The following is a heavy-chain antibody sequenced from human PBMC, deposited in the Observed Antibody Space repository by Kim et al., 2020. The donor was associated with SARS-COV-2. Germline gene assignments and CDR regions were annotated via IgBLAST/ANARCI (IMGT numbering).Heavy chain of an antibody. CDR1: GYTFTGYS. D-gene: IGHD3-10*01. CDR3: ARDRGPHSRRDAFDI. J-gene: IGHJ3*02. V-gene: IGHV1-2*02. CDR2: INPNSGGT. Sequence: ASVKVSCKASGYTFTGYSMHWVRQAPGQGLEWMGWINPNSGGTNYAQKFQGRVTMTRDTSISTAYMELSRLISDDTAVYYCARDRGPHSRRDAFDIWGQGTMVTVSS.